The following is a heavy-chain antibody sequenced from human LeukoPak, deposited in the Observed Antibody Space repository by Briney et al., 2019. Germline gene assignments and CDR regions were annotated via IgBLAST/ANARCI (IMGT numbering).Heavy chain of an antibody. Sequence: GGSLKLSCAASGFTFSSYAMSWVRQAPGKGLEWVSAISDSGGSTYYADSVKGRFTISRDNSKNTLYLQMNSLRAEDTAVFYCAKATTISAAGSHFVYWGQGTLVTVSS. V-gene: IGHV3-23*01. J-gene: IGHJ4*02. D-gene: IGHD6-13*01. CDR1: GFTFSSYA. CDR2: ISDSGGST. CDR3: AKATTISAAGSHFVY.